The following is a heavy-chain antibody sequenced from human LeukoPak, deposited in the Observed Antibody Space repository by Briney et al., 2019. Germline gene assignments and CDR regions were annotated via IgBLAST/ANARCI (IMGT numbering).Heavy chain of an antibody. CDR3: ARTKGMDV. Sequence: ASVKVSCKASGYSFMNYGISWVRQAPGQGLDYMGWISPYNGGTNYAQIFQGGVTMTTDTSTSTAHMELRSLRSDDTAVYYCARTKGMDVWGQGTTVTVSS. V-gene: IGHV1-18*01. CDR1: GYSFMNYG. J-gene: IGHJ6*02. CDR2: ISPYNGGT.